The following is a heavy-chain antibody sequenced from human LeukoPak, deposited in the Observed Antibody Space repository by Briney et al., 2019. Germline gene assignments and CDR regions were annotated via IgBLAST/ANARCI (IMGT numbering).Heavy chain of an antibody. Sequence: GGSLRLSCAASGFTFSSYAMHWVRQAPGKGLEWVAVISYDGSNKYYADSVKGRFTISRDNSKNTLYLQMNSLRAEDTAVYHCAELGITMIGGVWGKGTTVTISS. D-gene: IGHD3-10*02. CDR3: AELGITMIGGV. J-gene: IGHJ6*04. V-gene: IGHV3-30*04. CDR1: GFTFSSYA. CDR2: ISYDGSNK.